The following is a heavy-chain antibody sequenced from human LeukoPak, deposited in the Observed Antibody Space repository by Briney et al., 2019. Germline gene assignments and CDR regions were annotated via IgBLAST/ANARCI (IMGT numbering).Heavy chain of an antibody. CDR3: AKSGIAAAGRYFDY. D-gene: IGHD6-13*01. Sequence: GGSLRLSCAASGFTFSSYAMSWVRQAPGKGLEWVSGISWNSGSIGYADSVKGRFTISRDNAKNSLYLQMNSLRAEDTALYYCAKSGIAAAGRYFDYWGQGTLVTVSP. J-gene: IGHJ4*02. CDR2: ISWNSGSI. CDR1: GFTFSSYA. V-gene: IGHV3-9*01.